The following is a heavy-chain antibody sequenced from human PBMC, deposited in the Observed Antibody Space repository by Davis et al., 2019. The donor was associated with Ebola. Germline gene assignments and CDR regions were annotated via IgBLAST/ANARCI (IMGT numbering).Heavy chain of an antibody. J-gene: IGHJ4*02. D-gene: IGHD6-6*01. CDR1: GGSISSSSYY. V-gene: IGHV4-39*01. Sequence: MPSEPLSLTCTVSGGSISSSSYYWGWIRQPPGKGLEWIGSIYYSGSTYYNPSLKSRVTISVDTSKNQFSLKLSSVTAADTAVYYCATDSSSSRDYWGQGTLVTVSS. CDR3: ATDSSSSRDY. CDR2: IYYSGST.